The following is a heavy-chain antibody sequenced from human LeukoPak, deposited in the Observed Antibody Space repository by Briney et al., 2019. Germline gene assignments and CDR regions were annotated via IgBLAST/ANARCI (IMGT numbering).Heavy chain of an antibody. CDR2: IYTSGST. V-gene: IGHV4-4*07. J-gene: IGHJ6*03. CDR1: GGSISSYY. D-gene: IGHD3-10*01. Sequence: SETLSLTCTVSGGSISSYYWSWIRQPAGKGLEWIGRIYTSGSTNYNPSLKSRVTMSVDMSKNQFSLKLSSVTAADTAVYYCARSGGQNYHYYYMDVWGKGTTVTVSS. CDR3: ARSGGQNYHYYYMDV.